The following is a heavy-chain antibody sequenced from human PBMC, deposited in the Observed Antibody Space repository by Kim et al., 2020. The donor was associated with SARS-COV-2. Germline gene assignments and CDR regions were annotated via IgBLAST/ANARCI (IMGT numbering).Heavy chain of an antibody. D-gene: IGHD3-10*01. J-gene: IGHJ6*02. V-gene: IGHV3-48*02. CDR1: GFTFSSYS. CDR2: ISSSSSTI. CDR3: ARDLVLWFGGGYYYYGMDV. Sequence: GGSLRLSCAASGFTFSSYSMNWVRQAPGKGLEWVSYISSSSSTIYYADSVKGRFTISRDNAKNSLYLQMNSLRDEDTAVYYCARDLVLWFGGGYYYYGMDVWGQGTTVTVSS.